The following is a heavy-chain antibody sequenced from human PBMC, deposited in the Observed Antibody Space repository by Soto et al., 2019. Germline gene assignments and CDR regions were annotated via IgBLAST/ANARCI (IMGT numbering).Heavy chain of an antibody. D-gene: IGHD3-9*01. CDR3: ARQWGPGDWLDAFDI. V-gene: IGHV1-2*04. CDR2: INPNSGGT. J-gene: IGHJ3*02. Sequence: ASVKVSCKASGYTFTGYYMHWVRQAPGQGLEWMGWINPNSGGTNYAQKFQGWVTMTRDTSISTAYMELSRLRSDDTAVYYCARQWGPGDWLDAFDIWGQGTMVTVSS. CDR1: GYTFTGYY.